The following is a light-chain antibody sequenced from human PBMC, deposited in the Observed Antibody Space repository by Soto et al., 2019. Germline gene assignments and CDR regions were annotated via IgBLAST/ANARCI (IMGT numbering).Light chain of an antibody. CDR3: VPVTHLPWT. Sequence: DIVMTQTPLSSPVTLGQPASISCRSSQSLVHSDGSTYLSWFRQRPGQPPRLLIYKISKRFSGVPDRFSGGGAVTELTMKISRVEAEAVGIYYCVPVTHLPWTFGQGTTVEIQ. V-gene: IGKV2-24*01. CDR1: QSLVHSDGSTY. J-gene: IGKJ1*01. CDR2: KIS.